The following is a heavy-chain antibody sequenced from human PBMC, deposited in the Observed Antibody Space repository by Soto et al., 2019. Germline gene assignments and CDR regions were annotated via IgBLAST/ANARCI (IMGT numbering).Heavy chain of an antibody. CDR2: IIPILGIP. V-gene: IGHV1-69*02. D-gene: IGHD2-15*01. Sequence: QVQLVQSGAEVKKPGSSVKVSCKASGGTFSSYTISWVRQAPGQGLEWMGGIIPILGIPNYAQKFQGRVTITADKSTSTAYMELISLSSDDTAVYYCAPHLHCSGGSCHYDAFDIRGQGTMVTVSS. J-gene: IGHJ3*02. CDR1: GGTFSSYT. CDR3: APHLHCSGGSCHYDAFDI.